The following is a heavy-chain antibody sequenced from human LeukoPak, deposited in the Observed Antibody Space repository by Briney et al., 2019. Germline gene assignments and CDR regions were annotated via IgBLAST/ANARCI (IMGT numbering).Heavy chain of an antibody. J-gene: IGHJ4*02. CDR1: VFPFSCYA. D-gene: IGHD3-22*01. V-gene: IGHV3-23*01. Sequence: PGGSLRLSCAASVFPFSCYAMSWVPQAPGKGLEWVSAISGSGGSTYYADSEKRRFTISRDNPKNTLYLQMKSLRPEVTAVYYGAKDNAQYYDSSGYYYYCGEGTLVTVSS. CDR2: ISGSGGST. CDR3: AKDNAQYYDSSGYYYY.